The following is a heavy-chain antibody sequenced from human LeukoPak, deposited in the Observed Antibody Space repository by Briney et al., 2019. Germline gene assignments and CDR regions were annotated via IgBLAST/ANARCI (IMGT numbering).Heavy chain of an antibody. V-gene: IGHV3-30*18. CDR3: AKPDGDFDF. J-gene: IGHJ4*02. CDR2: ISNDGSNE. Sequence: GRSLRLSCAASGFSFSRYGIHWVRQAPGKGLEWVAVISNDGSNEYYADSVKGRFTISRDNSKNTLYLQMNSLRTEDTAIYYCAKPDGDFDFWGQGTLVTVSS. CDR1: GFSFSRYG. D-gene: IGHD4-17*01.